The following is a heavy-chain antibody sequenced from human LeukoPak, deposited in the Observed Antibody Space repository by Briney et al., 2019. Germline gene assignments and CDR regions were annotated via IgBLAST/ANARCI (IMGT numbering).Heavy chain of an antibody. J-gene: IGHJ3*02. Sequence: SQTLSLTCAVSGGSISSGGYSWSWIRQPPGKGLEWIGYIYHSGSTYYNPSLKSRVTISVDRSKNQFSLKLSSVTAADTAVYYCARQRVVVPAAKGNGAFDIWGQGTMVTVSS. CDR1: GGSISSGGYS. D-gene: IGHD2-2*01. CDR2: IYHSGST. V-gene: IGHV4-30-2*01. CDR3: ARQRVVVPAAKGNGAFDI.